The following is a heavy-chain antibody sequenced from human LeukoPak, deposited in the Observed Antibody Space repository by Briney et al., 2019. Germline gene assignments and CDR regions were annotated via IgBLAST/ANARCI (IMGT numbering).Heavy chain of an antibody. V-gene: IGHV1-69*04. CDR2: IVPILGIA. CDR1: GGTFNNYA. D-gene: IGHD5-18*01. CDR3: ARDQGDNSYGYYAIWYAFDV. J-gene: IGHJ3*01. Sequence: ASVKVSCKASGGTFNNYAISWVRQAPGQGLEWMGRIVPILGIANYAQEFQGRLIITADKGRSSAYMELSSLRSEDMAVYYCARDQGDNSYGYYAIWYAFDVWGQGTMVTV.